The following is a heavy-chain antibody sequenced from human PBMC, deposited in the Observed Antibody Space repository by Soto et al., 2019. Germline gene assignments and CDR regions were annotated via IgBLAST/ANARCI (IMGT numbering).Heavy chain of an antibody. Sequence: QVQLVQSGAEVKKPGSSVKVSCKASGGTFSSYAISWVRQAPGQGLEWMGGIIPIFGTANYAQKFQGRVTITADESTSPAYMELSSLRSEDTAVYYCAGDILGIAAAGNTSYYGMDVWGQGTTVTVSS. CDR1: GGTFSSYA. CDR3: AGDILGIAAAGNTSYYGMDV. J-gene: IGHJ6*02. D-gene: IGHD6-13*01. CDR2: IIPIFGTA. V-gene: IGHV1-69*12.